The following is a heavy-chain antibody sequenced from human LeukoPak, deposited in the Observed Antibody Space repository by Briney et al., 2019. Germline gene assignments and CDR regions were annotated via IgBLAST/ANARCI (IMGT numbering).Heavy chain of an antibody. CDR1: GFAFSSYG. CDR3: AKGEDTALVDWFDY. J-gene: IGHJ4*02. CDR2: ISSEGSDQ. Sequence: GRSLRLSCAASGFAFSSYGMHWVRQAPGKGLEWVAAISSEGSDQYYADSVEGRFTISRDNSKNTLFLQMNSLRVEDTAVYYCAKGEDTALVDWFDYWGQGTLVPVSS. V-gene: IGHV3-30*18. D-gene: IGHD5-18*01.